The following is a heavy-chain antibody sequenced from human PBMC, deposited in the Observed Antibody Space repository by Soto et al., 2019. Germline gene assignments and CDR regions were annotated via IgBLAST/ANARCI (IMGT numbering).Heavy chain of an antibody. CDR2: ISGSGGST. CDR3: AKDKRDSGGLRVLDF. D-gene: IGHD4-17*01. V-gene: IGHV3-23*01. Sequence: GSLLLPCTASGCTFSGYAMSWVRQAPGKGLEWVSGISGSGGSTYYADSVKGRFTISRDNFKNTLYLQMNSLGAEDTAVYYCAKDKRDSGGLRVLDFWGQGTLVTVSS. CDR1: GCTFSGYA. J-gene: IGHJ4*02.